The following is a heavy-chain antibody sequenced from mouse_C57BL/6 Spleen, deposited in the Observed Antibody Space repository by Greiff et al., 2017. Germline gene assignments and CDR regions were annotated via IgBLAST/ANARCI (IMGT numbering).Heavy chain of an antibody. V-gene: IGHV1-52*01. CDR2: IDPSDSET. D-gene: IGHD1-1*01. J-gene: IGHJ3*01. Sequence: VQLQQPGAELVRPGSSVKLSCKASGYTFTSYWMHWVKQRPIQGLEWIGNIDPSDSETHYNQKFKDKATWTVDKSSSTAYMQLSSLTAEDSAVYDGARSFTTETWFAYWGQGTLVTVSA. CDR1: GYTFTSYW. CDR3: ARSFTTETWFAY.